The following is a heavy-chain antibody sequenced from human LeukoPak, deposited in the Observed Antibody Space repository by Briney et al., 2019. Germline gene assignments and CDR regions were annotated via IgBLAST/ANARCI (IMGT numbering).Heavy chain of an antibody. J-gene: IGHJ4*02. CDR2: IIPIFGTA. CDR1: GGTFSSYA. CDR3: ARHYYDSSGYPSD. Sequence: SVKVSFKASGGTFSSYAISWVRQAPGQGLEWMGGIIPIFGTANYAQKFQGRVTITADESTSTAYMELSSLRSEDTAVYYCARHYYDSSGYPSDWGQGTLVTVSS. V-gene: IGHV1-69*13. D-gene: IGHD3-22*01.